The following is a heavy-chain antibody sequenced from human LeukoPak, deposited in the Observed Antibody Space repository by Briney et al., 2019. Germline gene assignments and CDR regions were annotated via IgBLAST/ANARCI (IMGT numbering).Heavy chain of an antibody. D-gene: IGHD3-9*01. V-gene: IGHV3-21*01. J-gene: IGHJ4*02. Sequence: SGGSLRLSCAASGFTFNTFNMNWVRQAPGKGLEWVSSITSGGDYIYYADSVKGRFTTSRDNAKNSLSLQLNSLRVEDTAVYYCARGHYDVLAASYKWTPDYWGQGTLSPSPQ. CDR3: ARGHYDVLAASYKWTPDY. CDR2: ITSGGDYI. CDR1: GFTFNTFN.